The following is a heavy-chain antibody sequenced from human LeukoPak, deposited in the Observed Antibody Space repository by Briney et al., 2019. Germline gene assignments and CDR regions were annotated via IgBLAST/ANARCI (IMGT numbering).Heavy chain of an antibody. CDR1: GGSISSGDYY. CDR2: IYYSGST. CDR3: VRSSGYSTSYYYYGMDV. D-gene: IGHD3-22*01. J-gene: IGHJ6*02. Sequence: SETLSLTCTVSGGSISSGDYYWSWIRQPPGTGLEWIGYIYYSGSTYYNPSLKSRVTISVDTSKNQFSLKLSSVTAADTAVYYCVRSSGYSTSYYYYGMDVWGQGTTVTVSS. V-gene: IGHV4-30-4*01.